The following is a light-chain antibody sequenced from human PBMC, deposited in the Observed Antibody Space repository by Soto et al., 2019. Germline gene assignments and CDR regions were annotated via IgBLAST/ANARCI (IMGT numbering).Light chain of an antibody. J-gene: IGLJ1*01. CDR3: CSYAGDYTFV. Sequence: QSALTQPRSVSGSPGQSVTLSCTGTSSDVGGCNYVTWYQQYPGKAPKVMIYDVKTRPSGVPDRFSGSKSGNTASLTISGLQAEDEADYYCCSYAGDYTFVFGTGTKVTVL. CDR2: DVK. CDR1: SSDVGGCNY. V-gene: IGLV2-11*01.